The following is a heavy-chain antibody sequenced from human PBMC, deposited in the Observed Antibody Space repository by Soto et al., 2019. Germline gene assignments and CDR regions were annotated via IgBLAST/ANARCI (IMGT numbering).Heavy chain of an antibody. Sequence: GASVKVSCKASGYTFTSYGISWVRQAPGQGLEWMGWNSAYNDNTNYAQKLQGRVTMTTDTSTSTAYMELRSLRSDDTAVYYCARGNPARPLTLFDYWGQGTLVTVSS. CDR2: NSAYNDNT. J-gene: IGHJ4*02. CDR3: ARGNPARPLTLFDY. V-gene: IGHV1-18*04. D-gene: IGHD1-1*01. CDR1: GYTFTSYG.